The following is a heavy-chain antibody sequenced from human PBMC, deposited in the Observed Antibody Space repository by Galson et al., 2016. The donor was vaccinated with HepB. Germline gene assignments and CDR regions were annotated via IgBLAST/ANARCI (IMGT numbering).Heavy chain of an antibody. CDR1: GGSFSGHY. CDR2: IHHSGST. J-gene: IGHJ6*03. Sequence: ATLSLTCVVSGGSFSGHYWSWIRQPPGKGLEWIGEIHHSGSTNYNPSLKSRVTISLDTSRNQFSLNLSSVTAADTAVYYCARVSGGALHYYYYYYMDVWGKGTTVTVSS. CDR3: ARVSGGALHYYYYYYMDV. V-gene: IGHV4-34*01. D-gene: IGHD2-15*01.